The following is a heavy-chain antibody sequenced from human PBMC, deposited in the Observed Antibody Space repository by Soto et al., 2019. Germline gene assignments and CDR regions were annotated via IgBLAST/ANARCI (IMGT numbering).Heavy chain of an antibody. Sequence: ASVKVSCKASGYTFTNYGISWVRQAPGQGLEWMGWISAYTGNTNYAQKFQGRVTMTTDTSTSTAYMELRSLRSDDTAVYYCATSASGDYGYYYYGMDVWGQGTTVTVSS. CDR1: GYTFTNYG. CDR2: ISAYTGNT. V-gene: IGHV1-18*01. D-gene: IGHD2-21*02. CDR3: ATSASGDYGYYYYGMDV. J-gene: IGHJ6*02.